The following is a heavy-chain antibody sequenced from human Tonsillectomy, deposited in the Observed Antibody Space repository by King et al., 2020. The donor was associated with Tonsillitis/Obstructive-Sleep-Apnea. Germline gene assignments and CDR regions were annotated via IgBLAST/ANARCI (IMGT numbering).Heavy chain of an antibody. CDR1: GFTFDDYS. CDR2: ISWDGSPT. Sequence: VQLVESGGVVVQPGGSLRLSCAASGFTFDDYSMHWVRQAPGKGLEWVALISWDGSPTYYSDSVKGRFTISRYRIKDSLYLQMNSLTTEDTALYYCAKDQGGWTSIDHWGQGTLVTVSS. J-gene: IGHJ4*02. V-gene: IGHV3-43*01. D-gene: IGHD6-19*01. CDR3: AKDQGGWTSIDH.